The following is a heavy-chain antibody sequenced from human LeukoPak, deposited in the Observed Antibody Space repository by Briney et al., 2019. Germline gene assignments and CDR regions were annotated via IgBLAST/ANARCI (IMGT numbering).Heavy chain of an antibody. CDR2: ISYDGNNR. CDR1: RFTFSSYG. Sequence: GGSLRLSCAASRFTFSSYGMHWVRQAPGKGLEWVAVISYDGNNRYYADSVKGRFTISRYNSKNTLYLQMNSLRAEDTAVYYCAKVKGEVIGAFDVWGQGTMVTVSS. D-gene: IGHD3-16*01. CDR3: AKVKGEVIGAFDV. V-gene: IGHV3-30*18. J-gene: IGHJ3*01.